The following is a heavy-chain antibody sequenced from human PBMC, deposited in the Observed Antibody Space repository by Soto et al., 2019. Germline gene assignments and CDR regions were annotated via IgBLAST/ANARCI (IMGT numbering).Heavy chain of an antibody. J-gene: IGHJ4*02. CDR2: IIPILGIA. D-gene: IGHD1-1*01. CDR1: GGTFSSDT. Sequence: SVKVSCKASGGTFSSDTIGWVRQAPGQGLEWMGRIIPILGIANYAQKFQGSVTITADKSTSTVYMDLSSLTSEDTAVYFCAREMAKTGFDNWGQGSRVTVSS. CDR3: AREMAKTGFDN. V-gene: IGHV1-69*04.